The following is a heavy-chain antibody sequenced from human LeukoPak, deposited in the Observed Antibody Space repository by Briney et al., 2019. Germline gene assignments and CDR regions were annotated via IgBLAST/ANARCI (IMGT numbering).Heavy chain of an antibody. V-gene: IGHV1-24*01. CDR1: GYTLTELS. CDR3: ATVTGYYYGSGSYYSNWFDP. D-gene: IGHD3-10*01. J-gene: IGHJ5*02. CDR2: FDPGDGET. Sequence: GASVKVSCKVSGYTLTELSMHWVRQAPGKGLEWMGGFDPGDGETIYAQKFQGRVTMTEDTSTDTAYMELSSLRSEDTAVYYCATVTGYYYGSGSYYSNWFDPWGQGTLVTVSS.